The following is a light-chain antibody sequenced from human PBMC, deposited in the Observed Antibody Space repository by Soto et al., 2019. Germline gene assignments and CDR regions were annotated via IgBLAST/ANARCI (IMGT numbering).Light chain of an antibody. CDR3: QQYNNLPPLT. CDR1: QSVRVN. CDR2: GAS. J-gene: IGKJ4*01. V-gene: IGKV3-15*01. Sequence: EIVMTQAPATLSVSPGERATLSCMASQSVRVNLAWYQQKPGQAPRLLIYGASTRATGITARFSGSGPGTEFTLTISSRQSEDFAVYYCQQYNNLPPLTFGGGTKVEIK.